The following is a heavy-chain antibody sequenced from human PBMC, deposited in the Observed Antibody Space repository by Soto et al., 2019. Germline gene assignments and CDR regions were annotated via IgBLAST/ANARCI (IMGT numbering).Heavy chain of an antibody. V-gene: IGHV3-33*01. J-gene: IGHJ6*02. CDR3: AREDIVIIPAAMMARFYGLDV. Sequence: QVQLVESGGGEVQPGRSLRLSCATSGFTFSTYGMHWVRQGPGKGLEWVAVIWNDGSNKYYADSVKGRFTISRDNSKNTLYLQMNSLRAEDTAVYYCAREDIVIIPAAMMARFYGLDVWGQGTTVTVSS. CDR1: GFTFSTYG. CDR2: IWNDGSNK. D-gene: IGHD2-2*01.